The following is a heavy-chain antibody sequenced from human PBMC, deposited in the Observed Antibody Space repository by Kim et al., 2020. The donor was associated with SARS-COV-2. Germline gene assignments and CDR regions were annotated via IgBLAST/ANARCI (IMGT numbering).Heavy chain of an antibody. J-gene: IGHJ3*02. CDR2: ISSNSRSM. D-gene: IGHD5-12*01. CDR3: ARSDSGYPLGADAFDI. V-gene: IGHV3-21*01. CDR1: GFTFSSHS. Sequence: GGSLRLSCAASGFTFSSHSMNWVRQAPGKGLEWVSSISSNSRSMYYADSVKGRFTISRDNAKNSLYLQMNSLRDEDTAVYYCARSDSGYPLGADAFDIWGQGTMVTVSS.